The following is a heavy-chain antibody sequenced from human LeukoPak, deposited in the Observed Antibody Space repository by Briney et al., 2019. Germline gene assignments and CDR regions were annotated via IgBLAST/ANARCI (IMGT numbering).Heavy chain of an antibody. Sequence: SETLSLTCTVSGGSISSYYWSWIRQPPGKGLEWIGYIYYSGSTNCNPSLKSRVTISVDTSKNQFSLKLSSVTAADTAVYYCARSPSGTYSYYFDYWGQATPVTVSS. CDR1: GGSISSYY. CDR3: ARSPSGTYSYYFDY. J-gene: IGHJ4*01. CDR2: IYYSGST. D-gene: IGHD1-26*01. V-gene: IGHV4-59*01.